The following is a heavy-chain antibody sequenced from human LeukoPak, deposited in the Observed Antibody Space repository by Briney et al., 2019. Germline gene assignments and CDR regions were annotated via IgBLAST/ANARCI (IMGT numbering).Heavy chain of an antibody. CDR2: MYYSGST. CDR3: ARDRVGQQLVGRKYYYYYMDV. CDR1: GPSISSYY. V-gene: IGHV4-59*01. Sequence: SETLSLTCTVSGPSISSYYWSWIRQPPGKGLEWIGYMYYSGSTNYNRSLKSRVTISVDMSKNQVSLKLSAVTAADTAVYYCARDRVGQQLVGRKYYYYYMDVWGKGTTVTISS. D-gene: IGHD6-13*01. J-gene: IGHJ6*03.